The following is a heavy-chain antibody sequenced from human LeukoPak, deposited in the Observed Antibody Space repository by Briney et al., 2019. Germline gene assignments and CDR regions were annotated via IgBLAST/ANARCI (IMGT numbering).Heavy chain of an antibody. Sequence: KPGGSLRLSCAASGLPFSSYSMNGVRQAPGKGLEWVSSISISRSYIYYVDSVKGRFTISRDNAKNSLYLQMNSLRAEDTAVYYCARDLPDEVPSFDLWGRGTLVTVSS. V-gene: IGHV3-21*01. CDR3: ARDLPDEVPSFDL. D-gene: IGHD1-1*01. CDR2: ISISRSYI. CDR1: GLPFSSYS. J-gene: IGHJ2*01.